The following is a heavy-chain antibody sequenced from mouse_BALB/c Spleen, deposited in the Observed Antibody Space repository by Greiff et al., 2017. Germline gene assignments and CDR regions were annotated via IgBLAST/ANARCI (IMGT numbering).Heavy chain of an antibody. CDR3: AREGIYYYGSSPED. V-gene: IGHV3-1*02. CDR2: IHYSGST. CDR1: GYSITSGYS. D-gene: IGHD1-1*01. Sequence: EVKLMESGPDLVKPSQSLSLTCTVTGYSITSGYSWHWIRQFPGNKLEWMGYIHYSGSTNYNPSLKSRSSITRDTSKNQFFLQLNSVTTEDTATYYCAREGIYYYGSSPEDWGQGTTLTVSS. J-gene: IGHJ2*01.